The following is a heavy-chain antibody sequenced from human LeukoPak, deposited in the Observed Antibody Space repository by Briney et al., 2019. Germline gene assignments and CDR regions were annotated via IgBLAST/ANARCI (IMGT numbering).Heavy chain of an antibody. CDR1: GGSISSVGYY. V-gene: IGHV4-31*03. CDR2: IYYSGST. J-gene: IGHJ5*02. Sequence: SDTLSLTCTVSGGSISSVGYYWSWIRQHPGKGLEWIGYIYYSGSTYYNPSLKSRVTISVDTSKNQFSLKLSSVTAADTAVYYCARGITIFGVVITRPPAFDPWGQGTLVTVSS. CDR3: ARGITIFGVVITRPPAFDP. D-gene: IGHD3-3*01.